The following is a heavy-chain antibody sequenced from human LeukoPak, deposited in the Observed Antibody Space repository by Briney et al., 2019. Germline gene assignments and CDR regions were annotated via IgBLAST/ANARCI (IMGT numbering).Heavy chain of an antibody. Sequence: GASVKVSCKASGYTFTDSFIHWVRQAPGQGLEWMGWINANNGGTNYAQKFQDRVTMARDTSISTAYMELSSLRSDDTAVYYCAREPTTVTTPGDYWGQGTLVTVSS. V-gene: IGHV1-2*02. D-gene: IGHD4-17*01. J-gene: IGHJ4*02. CDR2: INANNGGT. CDR1: GYTFTDSF. CDR3: AREPTTVTTPGDY.